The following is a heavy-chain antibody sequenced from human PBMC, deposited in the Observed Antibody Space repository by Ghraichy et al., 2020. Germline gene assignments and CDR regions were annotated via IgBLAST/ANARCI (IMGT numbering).Heavy chain of an antibody. V-gene: IGHV3-7*01. Sequence: GGSLRLSCAASGFTFSSYWMSWVRQAPGKGLEWVANIKQDGSEKYYVDSVKGRFTISRDNAKNSLYLQMNSLRAEDTAVYYCARVQSSMIVVVGAFDIWGQGTMVTVSS. CDR3: ARVQSSMIVVVGAFDI. J-gene: IGHJ3*02. CDR2: IKQDGSEK. CDR1: GFTFSSYW. D-gene: IGHD3-22*01.